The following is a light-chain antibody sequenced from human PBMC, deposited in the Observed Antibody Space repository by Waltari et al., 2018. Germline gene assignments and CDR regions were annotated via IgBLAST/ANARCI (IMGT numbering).Light chain of an antibody. Sequence: QSVLTQPPSVSGAPGQRVTIPCTGRGSNIGAGDDVTWYQQVPRAAPKLLIYGSSSRPLGVPDRFFGSTSGTSASLAITGLQAEDEAVYYCQSYDTTLSVVFGGGTKLTVL. CDR2: GSS. CDR3: QSYDTTLSVV. V-gene: IGLV1-40*01. J-gene: IGLJ3*02. CDR1: GSNIGAGDD.